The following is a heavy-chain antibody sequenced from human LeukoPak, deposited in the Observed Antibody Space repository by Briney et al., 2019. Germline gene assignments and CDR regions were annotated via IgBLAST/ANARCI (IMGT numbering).Heavy chain of an antibody. J-gene: IGHJ6*03. Sequence: SETLSLTCTVSGYSISIGYYWGWIRQPPGKGLEWIGTIYHSGSTYSNPSLKSRVTISVDTSKNQFSLKLSSVTAADTAVYYCARVGYYPDYYMDVWGKGTTVTVS. V-gene: IGHV4-38-2*02. CDR1: GYSISIGYY. D-gene: IGHD2-21*01. CDR2: IYHSGST. CDR3: ARVGYYPDYYMDV.